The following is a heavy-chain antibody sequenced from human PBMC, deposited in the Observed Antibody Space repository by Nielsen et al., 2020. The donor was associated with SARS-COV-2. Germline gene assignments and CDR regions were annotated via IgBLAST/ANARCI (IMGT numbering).Heavy chain of an antibody. D-gene: IGHD4-17*01. Sequence: GGSLRLSCAASGFTFSSYGMHWVRQAPGKGLEWVAVISYDGSNKYYADSVKGRFTISRDNSKNTLYLQMNSLRAEDTAVYYCANLNRPRVTATTEQYFQHWGQGTLVTVSS. V-gene: IGHV3-30*18. J-gene: IGHJ1*01. CDR2: ISYDGSNK. CDR3: ANLNRPRVTATTEQYFQH. CDR1: GFTFSSYG.